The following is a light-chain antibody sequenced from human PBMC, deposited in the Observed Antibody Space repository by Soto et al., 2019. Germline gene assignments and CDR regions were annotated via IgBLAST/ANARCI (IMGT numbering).Light chain of an antibody. V-gene: IGKV3-15*01. CDR1: QSVGSD. J-gene: IGKJ1*01. CDR2: GAS. Sequence: EIVMTQSPATLSVSPGERATLSCRASQSVGSDLAWYQQKPGQAPRLLIYGASTRPTGIPARFSGSGSGTDFTLTISSLQSEDSAVYYCQQYYNWPPKTFGQGTKVEIK. CDR3: QQYYNWPPKT.